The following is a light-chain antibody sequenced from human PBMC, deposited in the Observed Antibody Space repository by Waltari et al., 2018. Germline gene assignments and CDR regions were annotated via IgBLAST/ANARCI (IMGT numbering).Light chain of an antibody. J-gene: IGKJ3*01. V-gene: IGKV1-16*01. CDR2: YAS. CDR3: QQYNSAPFT. CDR1: QGISSY. Sequence: DIHMTLSPSSLSASVGGTGPLTCRASQGISSYLAWYQQKPGKAPKTLIYYASNLESGVPSRFSGSGSGTEFTLTISSLQPEDFATYYCQQYNSAPFTFGPGTKLDIK.